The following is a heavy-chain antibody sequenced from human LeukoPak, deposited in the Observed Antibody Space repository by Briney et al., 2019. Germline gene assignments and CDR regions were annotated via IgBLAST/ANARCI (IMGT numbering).Heavy chain of an antibody. Sequence: PSGTLSLTCAVSGGSVNTGGFSWSWIRQPPGQGLEWIGYVYRSGSTFYNPSLHSRVVMSLDKSNNRFSLQLHSVTAADTAMYFCARNVGLAAATAAGAFDVWGQGTMVTVSS. V-gene: IGHV4-30-2*01. CDR2: VYRSGST. D-gene: IGHD6-25*01. J-gene: IGHJ3*01. CDR1: GGSVNTGGFS. CDR3: ARNVGLAAATAAGAFDV.